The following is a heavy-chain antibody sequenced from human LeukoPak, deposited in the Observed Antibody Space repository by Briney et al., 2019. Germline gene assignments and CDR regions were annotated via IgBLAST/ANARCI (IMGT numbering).Heavy chain of an antibody. V-gene: IGHV4-59*01. D-gene: IGHD3-3*01. CDR1: GGSFSRYF. CDR2: IDHSGST. CDR3: AREYFSANYFFYYMDV. Sequence: SETLSLACTVSGGSFSRYFWTWIRQTPGKGLEWIGYIDHSGSTNYSPSLQSRVTISIDTSKNQFSLKLNSVTAADTAVYYCAREYFSANYFFYYMDVWGTGTTVTVSS. J-gene: IGHJ6*03.